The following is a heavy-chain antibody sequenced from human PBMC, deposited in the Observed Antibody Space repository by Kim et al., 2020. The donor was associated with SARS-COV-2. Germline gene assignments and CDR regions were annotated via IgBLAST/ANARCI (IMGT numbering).Heavy chain of an antibody. CDR3: TRDTPGQKAFDI. Sequence: DYAVSLKSRVTLNPDTSKNQFSLQLNSVTPEDTAVYYCTRDTPGQKAFDIWGQGTMVAVSS. V-gene: IGHV6-1*01. J-gene: IGHJ3*02.